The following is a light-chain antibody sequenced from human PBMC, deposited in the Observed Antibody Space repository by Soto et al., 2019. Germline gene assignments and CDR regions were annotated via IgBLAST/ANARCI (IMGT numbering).Light chain of an antibody. Sequence: EIVMTQSPATLSVSPGERATLSCRASQSVSGNLAWYQHKSGQAPRLLIYGASTRATGIPARFSGSGSGTEFTLTISSLQSEDFAVYYCQQYFITRTFGQGTKVEIK. V-gene: IGKV3-15*01. CDR1: QSVSGN. CDR3: QQYFITRT. CDR2: GAS. J-gene: IGKJ1*01.